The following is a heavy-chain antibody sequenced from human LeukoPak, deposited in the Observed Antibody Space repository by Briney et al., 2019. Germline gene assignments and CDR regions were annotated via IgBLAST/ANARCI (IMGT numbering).Heavy chain of an antibody. V-gene: IGHV1-2*02. CDR2: IYPNSGDT. CDR1: GYTFSGYY. CDR3: ARSGSDAFDI. J-gene: IGHJ3*02. Sequence: ASVKVSCKXSGYTFSGYYMHWVRQAPGQGLEWMGWIYPNSGDTKYAQKFQGRVTVTRDTSISTAFMEVSRLTSDDTAVYYCARSGSDAFDIWGPGTMVTVSS. D-gene: IGHD1-26*01.